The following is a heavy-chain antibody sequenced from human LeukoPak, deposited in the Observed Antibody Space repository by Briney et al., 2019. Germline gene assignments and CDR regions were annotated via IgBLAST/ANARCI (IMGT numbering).Heavy chain of an antibody. V-gene: IGHV4-28*06. J-gene: IGHJ4*02. CDR1: GYSISSTNW. D-gene: IGHD6-19*01. Sequence: PSETLSLTCAVSGYSISSTNWWGWIRQPPGKGLEWIGYIYYTGNSNCNPSLKSRVTMSVDTSKNQFSLNLSSVTALDTAVYYCARIFLGYSSGWYFDYWGQGTLVTVSS. CDR2: IYYTGNS. CDR3: ARIFLGYSSGWYFDY.